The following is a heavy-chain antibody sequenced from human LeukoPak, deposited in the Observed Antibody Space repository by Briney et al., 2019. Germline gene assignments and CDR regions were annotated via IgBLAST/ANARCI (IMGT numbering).Heavy chain of an antibody. Sequence: GGSLRLSCAASGFTFSNYWMSWVRQAPGKGLEWVANIKTDGSEKSYVDPVKGRFTISRDNAKNSLFLQMNSLRAEDTAIYYCARDWDGSGWSFDYWGQGTLVTVSS. CDR2: IKTDGSEK. CDR3: ARDWDGSGWSFDY. CDR1: GFTFSNYW. V-gene: IGHV3-7*01. J-gene: IGHJ4*02. D-gene: IGHD6-19*01.